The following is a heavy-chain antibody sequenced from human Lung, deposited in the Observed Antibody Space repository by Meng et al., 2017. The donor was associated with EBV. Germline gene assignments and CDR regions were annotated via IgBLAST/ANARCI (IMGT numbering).Heavy chain of an antibody. CDR3: AREGLVGDLRYFDL. CDR2: INPNSGGA. CDR1: AYAFAGYY. J-gene: IGHJ2*01. V-gene: IGHV1-2*06. Sequence: QVQLVQSGAEVKKPGASVKVSCKASAYAFAGYYMHWVRQAPGQGLEWMGRINPNSGGANYAQKFQGRVTMTRDTSISTAYMELSRLRSDDTAVYYCAREGLVGDLRYFDLWGRGTMVTVYS. D-gene: IGHD3-16*01.